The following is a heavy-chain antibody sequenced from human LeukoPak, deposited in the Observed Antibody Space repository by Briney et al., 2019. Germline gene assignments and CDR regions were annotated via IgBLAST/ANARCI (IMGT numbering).Heavy chain of an antibody. Sequence: PGGSLRLSCAASGFTFSDYYMSWIRQAPGKGLEWVSYISSSGSTIYYADSVKGRFTISRDNAKNSLYLQMNSLRAEDTAVYYCARETYDSLYYGMDVWGQGTTVTVSS. J-gene: IGHJ6*02. D-gene: IGHD3-22*01. CDR1: GFTFSDYY. CDR2: ISSSGSTI. V-gene: IGHV3-11*01. CDR3: ARETYDSLYYGMDV.